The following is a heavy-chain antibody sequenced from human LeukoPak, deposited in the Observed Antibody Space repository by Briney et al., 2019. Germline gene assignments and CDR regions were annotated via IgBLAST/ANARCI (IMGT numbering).Heavy chain of an antibody. CDR2: INHSGST. CDR1: GGSFSGYY. Sequence: SETLSLTCAVYGGSFSGYYWSWIRQPPGKGLEWIGEINHSGSTNYNPSLKSRVTISVDTSKNQFSLKLSSVTAADTAVYYCASRTLRYFDPITWGQGTMVIVSS. D-gene: IGHD3-9*01. CDR3: ASRTLRYFDPIT. V-gene: IGHV4-34*01. J-gene: IGHJ3*01.